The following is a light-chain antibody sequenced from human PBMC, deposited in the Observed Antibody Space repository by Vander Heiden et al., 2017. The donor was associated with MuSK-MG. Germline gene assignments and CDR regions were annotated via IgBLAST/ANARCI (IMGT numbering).Light chain of an antibody. J-gene: IGKJ4*01. CDR2: DAS. CDR3: QQRDYWPLT. V-gene: IGKV3-11*01. CDR1: QSVDTY. Sequence: EIVLTQSPATLSLFPGERATLSCRASQSVDTYLAWFQQTPGQAPRLLIYDASTRASGTPARFSGRGSGTDFTLTISSLEPEDFAVFYCQQRDYWPLTFGGGTKVE.